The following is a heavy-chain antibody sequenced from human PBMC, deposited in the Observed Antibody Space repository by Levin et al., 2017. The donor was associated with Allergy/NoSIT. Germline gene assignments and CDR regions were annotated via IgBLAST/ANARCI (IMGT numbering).Heavy chain of an antibody. CDR2: IYWDDDK. Sequence: SGPTLVKPTQTLTLTCTFSGFSLRTSGVGVGWIRQPPGKALEWLALIYWDDDKRYRPSLKSRLTIAKDTSTNQVVLSMTNVDPVDTATYYCAHSRALDMDFDYWGQGTLVTVSS. J-gene: IGHJ4*02. CDR1: GFSLRTSGVG. CDR3: AHSRALDMDFDY. D-gene: IGHD2-15*01. V-gene: IGHV2-5*02.